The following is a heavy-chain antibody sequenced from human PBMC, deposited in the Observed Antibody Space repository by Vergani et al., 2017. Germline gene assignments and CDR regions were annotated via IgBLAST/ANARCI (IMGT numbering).Heavy chain of an antibody. CDR3: ALDSAVGGTFDA. CDR2: LYYSGRT. D-gene: IGHD1-26*01. J-gene: IGHJ4*02. Sequence: QVQLQESGPGLVKPSQSLSLTCTVSGGSISGVSYYLSRVRQPAGKGLEWVGRLYYSGRTDKKPSVESRVTISVDTSKNTFSLKLNAATAADTAIYYWALDSAVGGTFDAWGQGTLVSVSS. V-gene: IGHV4-61*02. CDR1: GGSISGVSYY.